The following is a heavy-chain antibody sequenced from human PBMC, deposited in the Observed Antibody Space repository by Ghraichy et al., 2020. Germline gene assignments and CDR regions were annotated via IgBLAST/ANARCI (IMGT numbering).Heavy chain of an antibody. CDR2: ITGSGGAT. CDR3: VRDPKYCTSSSCYDY. V-gene: IGHV3-23*01. D-gene: IGHD2-2*01. Sequence: GGSLRLSCGASGFTFSSYAMSWVRQAPGKGLEWVSSITGSGGATDYADSVKGLFTISRDNSKNTLYLQMNSLRAEDTAVYYCVRDPKYCTSSSCYDYWGQGTLVTVSS. CDR1: GFTFSSYA. J-gene: IGHJ4*02.